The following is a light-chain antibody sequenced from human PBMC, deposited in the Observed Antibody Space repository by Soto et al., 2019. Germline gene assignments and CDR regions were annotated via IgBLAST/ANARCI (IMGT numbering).Light chain of an antibody. CDR3: SSYAGSNNWV. Sequence: QPVLTQPPSASGSPGQSVTISCTGTSSDVGGYNYVSWYQQHPGKAPKLMISEVSKRPSGVPDRFSGSKSGNTASLTVSGLQAEDEADYYCSSYAGSNNWVFGGGTKLTVL. J-gene: IGLJ3*02. V-gene: IGLV2-8*01. CDR1: SSDVGGYNY. CDR2: EVS.